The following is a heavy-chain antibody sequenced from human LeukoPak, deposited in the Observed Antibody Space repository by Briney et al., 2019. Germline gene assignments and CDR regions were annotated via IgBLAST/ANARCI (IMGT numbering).Heavy chain of an antibody. Sequence: GGSLRLSCAASGVTFSSYAMSWVRQAPGKGLEWVSAISGSGGSTYYADSVKGRFTISRDNSKNTLYLQMNSLRADDTAVYYCAKVGCVVTTGPFFDYWGQGTLVTVSS. D-gene: IGHD2-21*02. J-gene: IGHJ4*02. CDR3: AKVGCVVTTGPFFDY. CDR1: GVTFSSYA. V-gene: IGHV3-23*01. CDR2: ISGSGGST.